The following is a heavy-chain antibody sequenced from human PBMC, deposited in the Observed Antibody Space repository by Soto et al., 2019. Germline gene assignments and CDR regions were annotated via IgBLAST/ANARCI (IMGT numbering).Heavy chain of an antibody. CDR1: GFTFSGSA. CDR3: TRRPDYYYDSSGYYH. D-gene: IGHD3-22*01. CDR2: IRSKANSYAT. J-gene: IGHJ5*02. Sequence: PGGSLRLSCAASGFTFSGSAMHWVRQAPGKGLEWVGRIRSKANSYATAYAASVKGRFTISRDDSKNTAYLQMNSLKTEDTAVYYCTRRPDYYYDSSGYYHWGQGTLVTVSS. V-gene: IGHV3-73*01.